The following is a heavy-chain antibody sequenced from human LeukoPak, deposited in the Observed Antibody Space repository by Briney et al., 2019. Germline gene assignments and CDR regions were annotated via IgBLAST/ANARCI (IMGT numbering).Heavy chain of an antibody. J-gene: IGHJ5*02. CDR3: ARVLSGSWDWFDP. CDR2: INPDGSTT. V-gene: IGHV3-74*01. D-gene: IGHD3-22*01. CDR1: GFTFSRYW. Sequence: GESLRLSCAASGFTFSRYWIHWVRQAPGKGLEWVSRINPDGSTTTYADSVKGRFTISRDNAKNTVYLQMNSLRAEDTAVYYCARVLSGSWDWFDPWGQGTLVTVSS.